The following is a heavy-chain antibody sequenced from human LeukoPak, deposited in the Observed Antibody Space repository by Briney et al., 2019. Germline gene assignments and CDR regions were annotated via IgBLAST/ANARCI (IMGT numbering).Heavy chain of an antibody. V-gene: IGHV3-48*04. CDR2: ISSSSSTI. J-gene: IGHJ6*03. D-gene: IGHD1-26*01. CDR3: AREGGSSLYYYYMDV. CDR1: GFTFSSYS. Sequence: SGGSLRLSCAASGFTFSSYSMNWVRQAPGKRLEWVSYISSSSSTIYYADSVKGRFTISRDNAKNSLYLQMNSLRAEDTAVYYCAREGGSSLYYYYMDVWGKGTTVTVSS.